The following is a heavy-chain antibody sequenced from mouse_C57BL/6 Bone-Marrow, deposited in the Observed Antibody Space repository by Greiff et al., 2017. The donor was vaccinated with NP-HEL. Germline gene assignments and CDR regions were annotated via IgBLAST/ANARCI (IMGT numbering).Heavy chain of an antibody. CDR2: INYDGSST. CDR1: GFTFSDYY. CDR3: ARGPRYRGYFDV. J-gene: IGHJ1*03. D-gene: IGHD1-1*01. V-gene: IGHV5-16*01. Sequence: EVKVEESEGGLVQPGSSMKLSCTASGFTFSDYYMAWVRQVPEKGLEWVANINYDGSSTYYLDSLKSRFIISRDNAKNILYLQMSSLKSEDTATYYCARGPRYRGYFDVWGTGTTVTVSS.